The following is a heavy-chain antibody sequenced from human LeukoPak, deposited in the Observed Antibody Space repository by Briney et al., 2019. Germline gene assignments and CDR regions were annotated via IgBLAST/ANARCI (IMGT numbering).Heavy chain of an antibody. J-gene: IGHJ4*02. CDR1: GGSISSSNW. CDR2: IYHSGST. CDR3: ARKGVYARGSYYFDY. D-gene: IGHD1-26*01. Sequence: PSGTLSLTCAVSGGSISSSNWWSWVRQPPGKGLEWIGEIYHSGSTNYNPSLKSRVTISVDKSKNQFSLKLSSVTAADTAVYYCARKGVYARGSYYFDYWGQGTLVTVSS. V-gene: IGHV4-4*02.